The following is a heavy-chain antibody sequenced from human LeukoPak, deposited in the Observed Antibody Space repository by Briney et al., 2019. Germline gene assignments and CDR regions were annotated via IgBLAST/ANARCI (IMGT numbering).Heavy chain of an antibody. Sequence: PSETLSLTCAVYGGSFSGYYWSWIRQPPGKGLEWIGEINHSGSTNYNPSLRSRVTMSVDTSRDQFFLRLSSVTAADTAIYYCASRPAGTTWYGVFDYWSQGTLVTVSS. CDR2: INHSGST. D-gene: IGHD6-13*01. CDR3: ASRPAGTTWYGVFDY. V-gene: IGHV4-34*01. J-gene: IGHJ4*02. CDR1: GGSFSGYY.